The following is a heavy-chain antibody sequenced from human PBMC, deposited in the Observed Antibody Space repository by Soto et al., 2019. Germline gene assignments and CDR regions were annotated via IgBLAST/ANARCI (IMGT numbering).Heavy chain of an antibody. D-gene: IGHD2-15*01. CDR2: INAANGNT. Sequence: ASVKVSCKASGGTFSSYAISCVRQAPGQSLEWMGWINAANGNTKYSQKFQGRVIINRDTSASTAYMELSSLRSEDTAVYYCARDRTYCSGGSCNYFDYWGQGTLVTVSS. CDR1: GGTFSSYA. V-gene: IGHV1-3*01. CDR3: ARDRTYCSGGSCNYFDY. J-gene: IGHJ4*02.